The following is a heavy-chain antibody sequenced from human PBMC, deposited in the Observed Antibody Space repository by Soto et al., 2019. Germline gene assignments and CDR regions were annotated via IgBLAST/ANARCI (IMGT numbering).Heavy chain of an antibody. CDR3: AKAGGAAGTVDYFDY. CDR1: GFTFSNYA. CDR2: ISGSVGST. Sequence: GGSLRLSCAASGFTFSNYAINWVRQSPGKGLEWVSVISGSVGSTYYADSVKGRFTTTRDNSKNTLYLQMNSLRAEDTAAYYCAKAGGAAGTVDYFDYWGQGTLVTVSS. D-gene: IGHD6-13*01. V-gene: IGHV3-23*01. J-gene: IGHJ4*02.